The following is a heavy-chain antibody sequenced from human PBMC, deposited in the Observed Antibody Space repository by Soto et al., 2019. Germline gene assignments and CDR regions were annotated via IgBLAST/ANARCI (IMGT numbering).Heavy chain of an antibody. CDR2: IDSSGST. CDR1: GYPISSGYY. Sequence: SETLSLTCAVSGYPISSGYYRGWIRQPPEKGQGWIGIIDSSGSTYYDPSLRGRITISVDKSKNKLSLKMPSVPAADTSVYYCARSSCYVPGDYWGQGMLVTVSS. V-gene: IGHV4-38-2*01. D-gene: IGHD5-12*01. CDR3: ARSSCYVPGDY. J-gene: IGHJ4*02.